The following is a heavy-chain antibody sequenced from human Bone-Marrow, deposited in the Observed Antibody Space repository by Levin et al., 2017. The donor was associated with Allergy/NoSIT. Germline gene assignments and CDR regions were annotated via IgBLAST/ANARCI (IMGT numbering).Heavy chain of an antibody. V-gene: IGHV3-48*01. D-gene: IGHD1-26*01. J-gene: IGHJ3*01. CDR3: TRGPQWEPRSGAFDV. Sequence: GGYLRLSCAASGFTFNSFTMNWVRQVPGKGLEWISYISSTSKTKYYADSVKGRFAISRDNAKDSLYLQMNGLGADDTAVYYCTRGPQWEPRSGAFDVWGLGTLVAVSS. CDR2: ISSTSKTK. CDR1: GFTFNSFT.